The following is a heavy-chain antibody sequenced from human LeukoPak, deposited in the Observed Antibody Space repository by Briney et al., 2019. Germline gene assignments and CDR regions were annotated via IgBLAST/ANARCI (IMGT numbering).Heavy chain of an antibody. CDR2: MNPNSGNT. CDR3: ARGSVLTLLWFGEIMDV. J-gene: IGHJ6*02. Sequence: ASVKVSCKASGYTFTSYGISWVRQATGQGLEWMGWMNPNSGNTGYAQKFQGRVTMTRNTSISTAYMELSSLRSEDTAVYYCARGSVLTLLWFGEIMDVWGQGTTVTVSS. V-gene: IGHV1-8*02. D-gene: IGHD3-10*01. CDR1: GYTFTSYG.